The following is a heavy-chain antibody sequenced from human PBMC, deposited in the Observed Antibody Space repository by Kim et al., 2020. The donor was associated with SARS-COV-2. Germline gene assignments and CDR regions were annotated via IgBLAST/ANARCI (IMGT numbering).Heavy chain of an antibody. V-gene: IGHV3-23*01. D-gene: IGHD2-15*01. Sequence: GGSLRLSCAASGFTLSTYAMTWVRQAPGKGLEWVSGICGSGGGTYYAHSVKGRFTISRDNAKNTLYLQMSSLRAEDTAIYYCARDWSSSSKWWSWFDPWGQGTLVTVSS. CDR2: ICGSGGGT. CDR3: ARDWSSSSKWWSWFDP. J-gene: IGHJ5*02. CDR1: GFTLSTYA.